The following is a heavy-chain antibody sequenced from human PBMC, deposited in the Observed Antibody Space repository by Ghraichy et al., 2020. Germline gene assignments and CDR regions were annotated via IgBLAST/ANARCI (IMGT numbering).Heavy chain of an antibody. D-gene: IGHD3-3*01. CDR3: ARQATTFGAYFFDY. J-gene: IGHJ4*02. V-gene: IGHV4-39*01. CDR1: GASISSPRNY. CDR2: VFYSGTT. Sequence: SETLSLTCNVSGASISSPRNYWGWIRQSPEKTLEWIGSVFYSGTTLRSPSLRSRVALSADTSKNQFSLTLTSVTVADTAVYFCARQATTFGAYFFDYWGQGILVTVSS.